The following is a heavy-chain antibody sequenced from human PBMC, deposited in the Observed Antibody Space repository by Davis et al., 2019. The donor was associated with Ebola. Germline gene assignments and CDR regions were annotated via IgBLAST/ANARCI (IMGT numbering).Heavy chain of an antibody. Sequence: GGSLRLSCAASGFTFSSYAMHWVRQPPGKGLEWVAVISYDGSNKYYADSVKGRFTISRDNSKNTLYLQMNSLRAEDTAVYYCARERIELELLDYYYGMDVWGQGTTVTVSS. CDR3: ARERIELELLDYYYGMDV. D-gene: IGHD1-7*01. J-gene: IGHJ6*02. V-gene: IGHV3-30-3*01. CDR2: ISYDGSNK. CDR1: GFTFSSYA.